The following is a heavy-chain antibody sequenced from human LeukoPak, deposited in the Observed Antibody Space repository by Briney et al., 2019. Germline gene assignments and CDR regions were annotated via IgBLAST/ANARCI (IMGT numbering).Heavy chain of an antibody. CDR1: GGSISSYY. Sequence: TSETLSLTCTVSGGSISSYYWSWIRQPPGKGLEWIGYIYYSGSTNYNPSLKSRVTISVDTSKNQFSLKLSSVTAADTAVYYCARGEDSYGEHDAEYFHHWGQGTLVTVSS. CDR3: ARGEDSYGEHDAEYFHH. V-gene: IGHV4-59*01. J-gene: IGHJ1*01. D-gene: IGHD5-18*01. CDR2: IYYSGST.